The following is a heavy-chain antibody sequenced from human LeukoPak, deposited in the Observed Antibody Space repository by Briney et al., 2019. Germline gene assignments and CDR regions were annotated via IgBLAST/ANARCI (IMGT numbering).Heavy chain of an antibody. CDR3: ARAPMVRLANPNNYYYYYYMNV. J-gene: IGHJ6*03. V-gene: IGHV4-61*09. CDR1: GGSISSGSSY. Sequence: PSETLSLTCTVSGGSISSGSSYWSWIRQPAGKGLEWIGHIYTGGSTNYNPSLKSRVTISVDTSKNQFSLKVSSVTAADTAVYYRARAPMVRLANPNNYYYYYYMNVWGKGTTVTISS. D-gene: IGHD3-10*01. CDR2: IYTGGST.